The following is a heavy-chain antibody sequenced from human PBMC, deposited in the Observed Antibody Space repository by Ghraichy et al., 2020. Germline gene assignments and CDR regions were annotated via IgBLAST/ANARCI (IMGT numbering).Heavy chain of an antibody. Sequence: SQTLSLTCTVSGGSISSRSYYWGWIRQPPGKGLEWIGSIYYSGSTYYNPSLRGRVTISVDTSKNQFSLKLTSVTAADTAVFYCATTPREWGLDNWFDPWGQGTLVTVSS. V-gene: IGHV4-39*01. CDR2: IYYSGST. CDR1: GGSISSRSYY. J-gene: IGHJ5*02. D-gene: IGHD1-26*01. CDR3: ATTPREWGLDNWFDP.